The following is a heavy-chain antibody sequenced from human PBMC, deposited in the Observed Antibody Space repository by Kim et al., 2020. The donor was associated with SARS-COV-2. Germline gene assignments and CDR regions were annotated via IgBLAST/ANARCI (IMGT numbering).Heavy chain of an antibody. D-gene: IGHD2-2*01. CDR3: ARVARELGYCSSTSDCYYYYYMDV. V-gene: IGHV7-4-1*02. CDR1: GYTFTSYA. CDR2: INTNTGNP. Sequence: ASVKVSCKASGYTFTSYAMNWVRQAPGQGLEWMGWINTNTGNPTYAQGFTGRFVFSLDTSVSTAYLQISSLKAEDTAVYYCARVARELGYCSSTSDCYYYYYMDVWGKGTTVTVSS. J-gene: IGHJ6*03.